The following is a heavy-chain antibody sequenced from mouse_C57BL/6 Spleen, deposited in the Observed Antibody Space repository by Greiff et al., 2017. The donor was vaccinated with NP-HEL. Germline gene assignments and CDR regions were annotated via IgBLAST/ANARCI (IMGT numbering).Heavy chain of an antibody. CDR3: ARRPYDYDEGYWYFDV. CDR2: ILPGSGST. CDR1: GYTFTGYW. Sequence: VKLQQSGAELMKPGASVKLSCKATGYTFTGYWIEWVKQRPGHGLEWIGEILPGSGSTNYNEKFKGKATFTADTSSNTAYMQLSSLTTGDSAIYYCARRPYDYDEGYWYFDVWGTGTTITVSS. V-gene: IGHV1-9*01. D-gene: IGHD2-4*01. J-gene: IGHJ1*03.